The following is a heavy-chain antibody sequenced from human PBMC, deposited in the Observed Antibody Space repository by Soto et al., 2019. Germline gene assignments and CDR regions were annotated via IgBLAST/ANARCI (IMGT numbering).Heavy chain of an antibody. D-gene: IGHD6-19*01. Sequence: QVQLVQSGAEVKKPGSSVKVSCKASGGTFSSYTISWVRQAPGQGLEWMGRIIPILGIANYAQKFQGRVTITADKSTSTAYMELSSLRSEDTAVYYCARVGRGIAVAAKYYFDYWGQGTLVTVSS. CDR3: ARVGRGIAVAAKYYFDY. V-gene: IGHV1-69*02. J-gene: IGHJ4*02. CDR1: GGTFSSYT. CDR2: IIPILGIA.